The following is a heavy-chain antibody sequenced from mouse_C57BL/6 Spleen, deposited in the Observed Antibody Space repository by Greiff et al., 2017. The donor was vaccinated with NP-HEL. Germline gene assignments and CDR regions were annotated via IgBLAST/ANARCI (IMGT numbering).Heavy chain of an antibody. CDR1: GYTFTSYW. J-gene: IGHJ4*01. V-gene: IGHV1-53*01. CDR3: ARRKVDYAMDY. CDR2: INPSNGGT. Sequence: QVQLPQPGTELVKPGASVTLSCKASGYTFTSYWMHWVKPRPGHGLDWIGNINPSNGGTNYNEKFTSKATLTVDKSSSTPYVQLSSLTSEDAAVYYCARRKVDYAMDYWGQGTSVTVSS. D-gene: IGHD1-3*01.